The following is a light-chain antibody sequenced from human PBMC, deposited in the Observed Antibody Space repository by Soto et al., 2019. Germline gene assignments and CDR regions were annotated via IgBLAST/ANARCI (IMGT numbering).Light chain of an antibody. V-gene: IGKV4-1*01. Sequence: DIVMPQSPDSLSVSLGERATIHCTSSQSVLYRPTNNNYLAWFQQKPGQPPKLLIYWASTRVSGVPDRFSGSGSGTDFTLTISNLQAEDVAVYYCQHYYSTPPTFGLGTKVEIK. CDR1: QSVLYRPTNNNY. CDR2: WAS. J-gene: IGKJ1*01. CDR3: QHYYSTPPT.